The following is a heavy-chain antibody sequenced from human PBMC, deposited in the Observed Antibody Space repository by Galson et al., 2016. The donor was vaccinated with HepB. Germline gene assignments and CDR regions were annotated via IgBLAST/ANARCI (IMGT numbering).Heavy chain of an antibody. CDR3: ASDPRKIRYQLLEIYYYYYARDV. CDR2: ISAYNGNT. V-gene: IGHV1-18*01. D-gene: IGHD2-2*01. J-gene: IGHJ6*02. CDR1: GYTFTTYG. Sequence: SVKVSCKASGYTFTTYGISWVRQAPGQGLEWMGWISAYNGNTNYAQKPQGRVTMTTDTSTSTAYMEPRSLRSDDTAVYYWASDPRKIRYQLLEIYYYYYARDVWGQGTTVTVSS.